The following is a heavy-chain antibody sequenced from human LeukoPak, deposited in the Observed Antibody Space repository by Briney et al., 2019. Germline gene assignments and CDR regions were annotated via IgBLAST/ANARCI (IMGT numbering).Heavy chain of an antibody. CDR1: GFTFSSYA. J-gene: IGHJ4*02. D-gene: IGHD2-15*01. CDR3: ARPKDIVVVVAAYFDY. CDR2: ISYDGSNK. V-gene: IGHV3-30-3*01. Sequence: GGSLRLSCAASGFTFSSYAMHWVRQAPGKGLEWVAVISYDGSNKYYADSVKGRFTISRDNSKNTLYLQMNSLRAEGTAVYYCARPKDIVVVVAAYFDYWGQGTLVTVSS.